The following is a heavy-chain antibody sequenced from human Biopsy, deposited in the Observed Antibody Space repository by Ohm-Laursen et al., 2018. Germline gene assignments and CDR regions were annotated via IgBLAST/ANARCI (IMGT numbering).Heavy chain of an antibody. J-gene: IGHJ4*02. CDR2: ISGSGGST. CDR3: AKGRYCTTTSCYMDVDY. D-gene: IGHD2-2*02. CDR1: GFTFSSFA. V-gene: IGHV3-23*01. Sequence: SLRLSCAASGFTFSSFAMSWVRQAPGKGLVWVSGISGSGGSTYYADSVKGRFTISRDASKNTLYLLMNSLRAEDMAMYYCAKGRYCTTTSCYMDVDYWGQGTLVTVSS.